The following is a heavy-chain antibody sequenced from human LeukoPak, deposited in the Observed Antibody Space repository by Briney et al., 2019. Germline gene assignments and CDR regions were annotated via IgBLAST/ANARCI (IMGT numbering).Heavy chain of an antibody. V-gene: IGHV3-66*01. CDR3: ARDKAAISLFDY. D-gene: IGHD6-25*01. CDR1: GFTFSSYA. Sequence: GGSLRLSCAASGFTFSSYAMSWVRQAPGKGLEWVSVIYSGGSTYYADSVKGRFTISRDNSKNTLYLQMNSLRAEDTAVYYRARDKAAISLFDYWGQGTLVTVSS. J-gene: IGHJ4*02. CDR2: IYSGGST.